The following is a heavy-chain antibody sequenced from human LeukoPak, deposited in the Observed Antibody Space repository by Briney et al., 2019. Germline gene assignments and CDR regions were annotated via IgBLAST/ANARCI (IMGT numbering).Heavy chain of an antibody. CDR2: ISYDGSNK. V-gene: IGHV3-30*03. Sequence: GGSLRLSCAASGFTFSSYGMHWVRQAPGKGLEWVAVISYDGSNKYYADSVKGRFTISRDNSKNTLYLQMNSLRAEDTAVYYCAREGIAARPTDYWGQGTLVTVSS. D-gene: IGHD6-6*01. J-gene: IGHJ4*02. CDR3: AREGIAARPTDY. CDR1: GFTFSSYG.